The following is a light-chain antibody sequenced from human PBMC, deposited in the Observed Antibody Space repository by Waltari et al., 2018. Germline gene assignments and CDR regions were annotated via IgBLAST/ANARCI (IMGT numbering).Light chain of an antibody. Sequence: DIVMTQSPDSLAVSLGERATINCTSSRSVFYSSNSKNYLAWYQQKPRQPPKLLIYWASTRESGVPDRFSGSGSGTDFTLTINNLQAEDVAVYYCHQYFTTPWTFGQGTKVEVK. CDR3: HQYFTTPWT. CDR2: WAS. CDR1: RSVFYSSNSKNY. J-gene: IGKJ1*01. V-gene: IGKV4-1*01.